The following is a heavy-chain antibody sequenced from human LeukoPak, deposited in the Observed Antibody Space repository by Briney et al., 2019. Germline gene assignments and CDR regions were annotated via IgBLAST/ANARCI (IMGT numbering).Heavy chain of an antibody. V-gene: IGHV4-38-2*02. CDR3: ARGGGSGSSV. J-gene: IGHJ4*02. D-gene: IGHD1-26*01. CDR2: IYHSGST. Sequence: SETLSLTCTVSGYSISSGYYWGWIRQPPGKGLEWIGSIYHSGSTYYNPSLKSRVTISVDTSKNQFSLKLSSVTAADTAVYYCARGGGSGSSVWGQGTLVTVSS. CDR1: GYSISSGYY.